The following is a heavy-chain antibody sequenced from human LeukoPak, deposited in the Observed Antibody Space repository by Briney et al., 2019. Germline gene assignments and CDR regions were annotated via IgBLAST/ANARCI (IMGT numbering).Heavy chain of an antibody. CDR2: IYTSGST. D-gene: IGHD3-22*01. V-gene: IGHV4-61*02. J-gene: IGHJ4*02. CDR1: GGSISSGSYY. Sequence: PSETLSLTCTVSGGSISSGSYYWSWIRQPAGKGLEWIGRIYTSGSTNYNPSLKSRVTISVDTSKNQFSLKLSSVTAADTAVYYCARDGYYYDSSGYYRFDYWGQGTLVTVSS. CDR3: ARDGYYYDSSGYYRFDY.